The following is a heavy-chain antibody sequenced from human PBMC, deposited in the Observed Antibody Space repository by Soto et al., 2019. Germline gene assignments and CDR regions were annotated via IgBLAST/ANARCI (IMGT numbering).Heavy chain of an antibody. Sequence: EVQLVESGGGLVKPGGSLRLSCAASGFTFSSYSMNWVRQAPGKGLEWVSSISSSSSYIYYADSAKGRFTISRDNAKNSLYLQMNSLRAEDTAVYYCARERTIFGVVIPEDVWGQGTTVTVSS. CDR2: ISSSSSYI. J-gene: IGHJ6*02. CDR1: GFTFSSYS. D-gene: IGHD3-3*01. V-gene: IGHV3-21*01. CDR3: ARERTIFGVVIPEDV.